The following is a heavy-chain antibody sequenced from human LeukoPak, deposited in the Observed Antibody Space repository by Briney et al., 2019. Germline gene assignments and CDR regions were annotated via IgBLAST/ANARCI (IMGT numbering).Heavy chain of an antibody. CDR2: ISPDGSDT. D-gene: IGHD6-13*01. Sequence: GESLKISRKGSGYSFTNYWIGWGRQMPGKGLEWMGIISPDGSDTRYSPSFRGQVTISADKSITTAYLQWSSLKASDTAMYYCARLTSSWSFDYWGQGTLVTVSS. V-gene: IGHV5-51*01. CDR3: ARLTSSWSFDY. CDR1: GYSFTNYW. J-gene: IGHJ4*02.